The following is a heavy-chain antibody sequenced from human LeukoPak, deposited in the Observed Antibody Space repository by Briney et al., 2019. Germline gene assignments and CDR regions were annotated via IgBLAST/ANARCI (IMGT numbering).Heavy chain of an antibody. Sequence: PSETLSLTCAVYGGSFSGYYWSWIRQPPGKGLEWIGDINHSGSTNYNPSLKSRVTISVDTSKNQFSLKLSSVTAADTAVYYCASGNDYPYYYYYMDVWGKGTTVTVSS. CDR2: INHSGST. J-gene: IGHJ6*03. D-gene: IGHD4-11*01. V-gene: IGHV4-34*01. CDR3: ASGNDYPYYYYYMDV. CDR1: GGSFSGYY.